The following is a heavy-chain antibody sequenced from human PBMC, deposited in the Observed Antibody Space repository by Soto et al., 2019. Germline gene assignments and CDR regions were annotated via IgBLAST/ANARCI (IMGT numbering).Heavy chain of an antibody. CDR3: ARDWGKTTVTTYHYGMDV. Sequence: RGGSLRLSCAASGFTFSSYAMHWVRQAPGKGLEWVAVISYDGSNKYYADSVKGRFTISRDNSKNTLYLQMNSLRAEDTAVYYCARDWGKTTVTTYHYGMDVWGQGTTVTVSS. CDR1: GFTFSSYA. J-gene: IGHJ6*02. D-gene: IGHD4-17*01. V-gene: IGHV3-30-3*01. CDR2: ISYDGSNK.